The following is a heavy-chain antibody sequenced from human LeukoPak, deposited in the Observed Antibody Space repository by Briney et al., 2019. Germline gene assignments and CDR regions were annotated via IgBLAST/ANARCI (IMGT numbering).Heavy chain of an antibody. Sequence: GGSLRLSCAASGFTFNTYSMNWVRQAPGKGLEWVSYISSSSGTIFYADSVKGRFSISRDNAKNSLYPQMNSLRDEDTAVYYCARTDMNGGSYYNFDSWGQGTLVTVSS. J-gene: IGHJ4*02. CDR1: GFTFNTYS. CDR3: ARTDMNGGSYYNFDS. CDR2: ISSSSGTI. V-gene: IGHV3-48*02. D-gene: IGHD1-26*01.